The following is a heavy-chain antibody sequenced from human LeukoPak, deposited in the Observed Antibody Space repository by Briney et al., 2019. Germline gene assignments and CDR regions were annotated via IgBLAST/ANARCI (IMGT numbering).Heavy chain of an antibody. J-gene: IGHJ3*02. D-gene: IGHD4-17*01. CDR1: GGSISSSNW. CDR3: ASSYGDYLAFDI. Sequence: SETLSLTCAVSGGSISSSNWWSWVRQPPGKGLEWIGEIYHSGGTNYNPSLKSRVTISVDKSKNQFSLKLSSVTAADTAVYYCASSYGDYLAFDIWGQGTMVTVSS. CDR2: IYHSGGT. V-gene: IGHV4-4*02.